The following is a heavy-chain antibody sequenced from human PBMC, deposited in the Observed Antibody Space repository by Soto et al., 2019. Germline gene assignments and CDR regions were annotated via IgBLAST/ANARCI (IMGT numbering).Heavy chain of an antibody. Sequence: GGSLRLSCAASGFTFSSYAMSWVRQAPGKGLEWVSAISGSGGSTYYADSVKGRFTISRDNSKNTLYLQMNSLRAEDTAVYYCAKDRKAAAGTGYYYFYAMAVWGQGTTFTVSS. CDR1: GFTFSSYA. V-gene: IGHV3-23*01. CDR3: AKDRKAAAGTGYYYFYAMAV. J-gene: IGHJ6*02. D-gene: IGHD6-13*01. CDR2: ISGSGGST.